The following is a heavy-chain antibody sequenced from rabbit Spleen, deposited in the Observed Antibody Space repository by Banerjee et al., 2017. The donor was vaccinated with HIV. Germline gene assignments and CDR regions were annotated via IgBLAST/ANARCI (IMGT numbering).Heavy chain of an antibody. CDR3: VRDLGYDDYSEKGYFNL. CDR2: IDTGDGDT. J-gene: IGHJ4*01. CDR1: GFSFSGILY. D-gene: IGHD2-1*01. V-gene: IGHV1S45*01. Sequence: QQQLEESGGGLVKPGGTLTLTCTASGFSFSGILYMCWVRQAPGKGLEWIACIDTGDGDTYFANWAKGRFTISKPSSTTVTLQMTSLTAADTATYFCVRDLGYDDYSEKGYFNLWGPGTLVTVS.